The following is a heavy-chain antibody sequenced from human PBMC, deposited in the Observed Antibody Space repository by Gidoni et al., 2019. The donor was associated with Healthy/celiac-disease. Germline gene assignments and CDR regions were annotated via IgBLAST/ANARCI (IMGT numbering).Heavy chain of an antibody. Sequence: QVQLVASGGAVVQPGSFLTLSCASSVFTFSAYGMHWVRQDPGKGREWGAVKSYDGSNKYYADSVKGRFTISRDNSKNKLYLKMNSLRAEDTAMYYCAKGMRMSTKGYFDYWGQGTLVTVSS. CDR1: VFTFSAYG. D-gene: IGHD1-1*01. CDR3: AKGMRMSTKGYFDY. J-gene: IGHJ4*02. CDR2: KSYDGSNK. V-gene: IGHV3-30*18.